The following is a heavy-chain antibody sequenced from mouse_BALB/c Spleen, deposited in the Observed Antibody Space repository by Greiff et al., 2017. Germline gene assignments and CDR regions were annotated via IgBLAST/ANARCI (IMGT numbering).Heavy chain of an antibody. D-gene: IGHD1-1*01. J-gene: IGHJ4*01. CDR1: GFTFSSYG. CDR2: ISSGGSYT. Sequence: EVQLVESGGDLVKPGGSLKLSCAASGFTFSSYGMSWVRQTPDKRLEWVATISSGGSYTYYPDSVKGRFTISRDNAKNTLYLQMSSLKSEDTAMYYCARHPITTVVATRTGGAMDYWGQGTSVTVSS. CDR3: ARHPITTVVATRTGGAMDY. V-gene: IGHV5-6*01.